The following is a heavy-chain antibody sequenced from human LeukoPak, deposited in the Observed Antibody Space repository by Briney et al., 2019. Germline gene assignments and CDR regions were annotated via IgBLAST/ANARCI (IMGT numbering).Heavy chain of an antibody. J-gene: IGHJ4*02. CDR2: ISGSGGST. CDR1: GFTFSSYA. D-gene: IGHD2-2*01. CDR3: AKDAWYCSSTSCPATGY. Sequence: PGGSLRLPCAASGFTFSSYAMSWVRQAPGKGLEWVSAISGSGGSTYYADSVKGRFTISRDNSKNTLYLQMNSLRAEDTAVYYCAKDAWYCSSTSCPATGYWGQGTLVTVSS. V-gene: IGHV3-23*01.